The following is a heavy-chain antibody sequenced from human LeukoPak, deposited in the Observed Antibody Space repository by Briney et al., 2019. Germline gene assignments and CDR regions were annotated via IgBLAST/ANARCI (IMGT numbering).Heavy chain of an antibody. J-gene: IGHJ5*02. CDR3: ARMYDWSGAWFDA. Sequence: SETLSLTCAVYGGSFSGYYWSWIRQPPGKGLEWIGEINHSGSTNYNPSLKSRVTISVDTSKNQFSLKLSSVTAADTAVYYCARMYDWSGAWFDAWGQGTPVTVSS. D-gene: IGHD1-1*01. CDR1: GGSFSGYY. V-gene: IGHV4-34*01. CDR2: INHSGST.